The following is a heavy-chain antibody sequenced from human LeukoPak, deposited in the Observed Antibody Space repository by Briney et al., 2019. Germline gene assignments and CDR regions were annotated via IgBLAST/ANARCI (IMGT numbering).Heavy chain of an antibody. J-gene: IGHJ1*01. CDR3: ARAPSEIGGYYPEYFRH. V-gene: IGHV3-74*01. D-gene: IGHD3-22*01. CDR1: GFTFSSYW. Sequence: GRSLRLSCAASGFTFSSYWMHWVRQAPGKGLVWVSRIKSDGKTNYADSVKGRFTISRDNAKNTVSLQMNSLRAEDTGVYYCARAPSEIGGYYPEYFRHWGQGTLVTVSS. CDR2: IKSDGKT.